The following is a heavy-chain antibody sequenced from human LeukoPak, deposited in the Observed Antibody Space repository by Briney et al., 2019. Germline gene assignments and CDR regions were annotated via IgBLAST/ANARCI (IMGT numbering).Heavy chain of an antibody. CDR3: ASAEPRGIIWYPY. Sequence: SETLSLTCAVSGAPISSNNWWWSWVRQPPGKGLEWIGEIYHSGSTNYNPSLKSRVTMSVDKSKNQFSLKLSSVTAADTAVYYCASAEPRGIIWYPYWGQGTLVTVSS. J-gene: IGHJ4*02. V-gene: IGHV4-4*02. CDR1: GAPISSNNW. D-gene: IGHD6-13*01. CDR2: IYHSGST.